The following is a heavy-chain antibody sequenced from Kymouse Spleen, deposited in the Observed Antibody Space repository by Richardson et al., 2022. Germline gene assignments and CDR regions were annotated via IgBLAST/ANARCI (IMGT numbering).Heavy chain of an antibody. CDR3: ARGCYYYDSSGHAFDI. V-gene: IGHV4-34*01. J-gene: IGHJ3*02. Sequence: QVQLQQWGAGLLKPSETLSLTCAVYGGSFSGYYWSWIRQPPGKGLEWIGEINHSGSTNYNPSLKSRVTISVDTSKNQFSLKLSSVTAADTAVYYCARGCYYYDSSGHAFDIWGQGTMVTVSS. CDR2: INHSGST. D-gene: IGHD3-22*01. CDR1: GGSFSGYY.